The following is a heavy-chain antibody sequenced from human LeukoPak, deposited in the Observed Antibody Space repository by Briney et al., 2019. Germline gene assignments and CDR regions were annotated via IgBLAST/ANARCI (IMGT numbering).Heavy chain of an antibody. CDR1: GGSLSGYY. CDR2: INHSGST. J-gene: IGHJ4*02. D-gene: IGHD3-22*01. CDR3: ARLYYCDSSGYSHGGIDY. V-gene: IGHV4-34*01. Sequence: SETLSLICAVYGGSLSGYYWSWIRQPPGKGLEWIGEINHSGSTNYNPSLKSPVTISVDTSKNQFSLKLSSVTAADTAVYYCARLYYCDSSGYSHGGIDYWGQGTLVTVSS.